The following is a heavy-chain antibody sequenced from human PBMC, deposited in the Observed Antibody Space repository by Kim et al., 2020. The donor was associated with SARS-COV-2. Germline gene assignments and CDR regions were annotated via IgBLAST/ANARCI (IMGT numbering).Heavy chain of an antibody. CDR3: ARVFRYARPGRPYYYGMDV. D-gene: IGHD6-6*01. CDR1: GGSFSGYY. J-gene: IGHJ6*02. Sequence: SETLSLTCAVYGGSFSGYYWSWIRQPPGKGLEWIGEINHSGSTNYNPSLKSRVTISVDTSKNQFSLKLSSVTAADTAVYYCARVFRYARPGRPYYYGMDVWGQGTTVTVSS. CDR2: INHSGST. V-gene: IGHV4-34*01.